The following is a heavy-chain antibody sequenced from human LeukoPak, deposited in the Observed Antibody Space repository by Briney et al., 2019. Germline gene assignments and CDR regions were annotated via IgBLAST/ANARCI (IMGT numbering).Heavy chain of an antibody. CDR3: ARRGTGHGMDV. D-gene: IGHD1-1*01. Sequence: PGGSLRLSCAASGFTFSSSWMHWVRQAPEKGLVWVSRINSDGSSTSYADSVKGRFTISRDNAKNTLFLQMNSLRAEDTAVYYCARRGTGHGMDVWGQGTMVIVSS. J-gene: IGHJ6*02. V-gene: IGHV3-74*01. CDR1: GFTFSSSW. CDR2: INSDGSST.